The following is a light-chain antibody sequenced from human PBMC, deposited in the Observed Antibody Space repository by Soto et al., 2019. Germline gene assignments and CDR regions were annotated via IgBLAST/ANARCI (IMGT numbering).Light chain of an antibody. CDR1: QSISSH. CDR3: QQSYSTPIS. Sequence: GDTVTITCRASQSISSHLNWYQQKPGKAPNLLMYTASNLQSGVPSRFSGNGSGTDFTLTISSLQPEDFATYYCQQSYSTPISFGQGTRLEIK. CDR2: TAS. V-gene: IGKV1-39*01. J-gene: IGKJ5*01.